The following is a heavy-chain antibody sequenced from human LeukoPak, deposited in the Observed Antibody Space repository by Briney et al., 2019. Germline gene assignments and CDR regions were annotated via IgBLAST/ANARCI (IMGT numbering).Heavy chain of an antibody. V-gene: IGHV4-39*07. CDR1: GGSISSSSYY. CDR3: ARSYYYGSGSCHFDY. J-gene: IGHJ4*02. CDR2: IYYSGST. D-gene: IGHD3-10*01. Sequence: KPSETLSLTCAVYGGSISSSSYYWGWIRQPPGKGLEWIGSIYYSGSTYYNPSLKSRVTISVDTSKNQFSLKLSSVTAADTAVYYCARSYYYGSGSCHFDYWGQGTLVTVSS.